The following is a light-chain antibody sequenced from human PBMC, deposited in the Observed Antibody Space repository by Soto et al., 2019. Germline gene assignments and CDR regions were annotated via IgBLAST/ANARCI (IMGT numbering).Light chain of an antibody. V-gene: IGLV4-60*02. Sequence: QPVLTQSSSASASLGSSVKLTCTLSSGHNSYIIAWHQQQPGKAPRYLMKLEGSGSYNKGSGVPDRFSGSSSGADRYLTISNLQFEDEADYYCETCDFNTRVFGGGTKLTVL. CDR1: SGHNSYI. CDR3: ETCDFNTRV. CDR2: LEGSGSY. J-gene: IGLJ3*02.